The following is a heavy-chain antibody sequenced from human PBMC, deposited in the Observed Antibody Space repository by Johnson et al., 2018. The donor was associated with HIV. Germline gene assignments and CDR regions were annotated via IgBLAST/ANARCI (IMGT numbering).Heavy chain of an antibody. CDR2: IWYDGSNK. CDR3: AKASHYDSSGNPSDAFDI. V-gene: IGHV3-33*06. J-gene: IGHJ3*02. D-gene: IGHD3-22*01. Sequence: QLVESGGGVVQPGRSLRLSCSVSGFTFSSYGMHWVRQAPGKGLAWVAVIWYDGSNKYYADSVKGRFTISRDNSKNTLYLQMKTMRAEDTAVYYCAKASHYDSSGNPSDAFDIWGQGTMVTVSS. CDR1: GFTFSSYG.